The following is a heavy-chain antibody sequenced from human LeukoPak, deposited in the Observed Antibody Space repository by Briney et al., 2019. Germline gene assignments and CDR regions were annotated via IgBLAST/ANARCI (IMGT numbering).Heavy chain of an antibody. CDR1: GYTLTELS. D-gene: IGHD1-26*01. CDR2: FDPEDGET. CDR3: ATDRSGSYYGYLDY. J-gene: IGHJ4*02. Sequence: ASVTVSCKVSGYTLTELSMHWVRQAPGKGLEWVGGFDPEDGETIYAQKFQGRVTMTEDTSTDTAYMELSSMRSEDTAVYYCATDRSGSYYGYLDYWGQGTLVTVSS. V-gene: IGHV1-24*01.